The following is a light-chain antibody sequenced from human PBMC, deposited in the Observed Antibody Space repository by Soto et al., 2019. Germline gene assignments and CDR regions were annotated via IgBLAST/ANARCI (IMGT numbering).Light chain of an antibody. CDR3: SSYTSSSTLGV. Sequence: QSALTQPASVSGSPGQSITISCTGTSSDVCGYNYVSWYQQPPGKAPKLLIYDVSNRPSGVSNRFSGSKSGTTSSLTISGLRDEAEAEYYGSSYTSSSTLGVFGTGTKLTVL. CDR2: DVS. CDR1: SSDVCGYNY. J-gene: IGLJ1*01. V-gene: IGLV2-14*01.